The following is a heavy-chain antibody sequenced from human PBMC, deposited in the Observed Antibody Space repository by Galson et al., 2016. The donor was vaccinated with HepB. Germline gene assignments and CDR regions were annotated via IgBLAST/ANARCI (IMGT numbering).Heavy chain of an antibody. J-gene: IGHJ4*02. CDR2: VYRGKT. CDR1: DGSISSSSFS. V-gene: IGHV4-39*01. Sequence: SETLSLTCTVSDGSISSSSFSWGWIRQPPGKGLETIGTVYRGKTHYNPSLAGRVTISVGMSTDLFSLRLTSLTAADTAVYYCARAGLGSKASFDNWGQGTLVAVSS. CDR3: ARAGLGSKASFDN. D-gene: IGHD1-26*01.